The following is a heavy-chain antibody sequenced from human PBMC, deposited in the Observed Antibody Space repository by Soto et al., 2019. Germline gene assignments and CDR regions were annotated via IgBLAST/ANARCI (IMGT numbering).Heavy chain of an antibody. J-gene: IGHJ4*02. CDR3: ASEYYYDSSGYNY. CDR1: GFTFSSYW. V-gene: IGHV3-74*01. Sequence: GGSLRLSCAASGFTFSSYWMHWVRQAPGKGLVWVSRINSDGSSTSYADSVKGRFTISRDNAKNTLYLQMNSLRAEDTAVYYCASEYYYDSSGYNYWGQGALVTVSS. D-gene: IGHD3-22*01. CDR2: INSDGSST.